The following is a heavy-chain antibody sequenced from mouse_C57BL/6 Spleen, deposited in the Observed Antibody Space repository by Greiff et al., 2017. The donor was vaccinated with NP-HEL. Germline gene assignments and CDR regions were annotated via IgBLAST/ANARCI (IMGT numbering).Heavy chain of an antibody. CDR1: GYAFSSSW. Sequence: QVQLQQSGPELVKPGASVKISCKASGYAFSSSWMNWVKQRPGKGLEWIGRIYPGDGDTNYNGKFKGKATLTADKSSSTAYMQLSSLTSEDSAVYFCARGGSSLWFAYWGQGTLVTVSA. CDR2: IYPGDGDT. D-gene: IGHD1-1*01. CDR3: ARGGSSLWFAY. V-gene: IGHV1-82*01. J-gene: IGHJ3*01.